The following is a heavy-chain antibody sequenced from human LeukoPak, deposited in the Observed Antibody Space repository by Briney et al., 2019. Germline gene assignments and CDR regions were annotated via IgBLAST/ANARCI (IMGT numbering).Heavy chain of an antibody. Sequence: GGSLRLSCAAPGFTSRSYEMNWVRQVTGKVLDWVSGIGTAGDTYYLGSVKGRFTISRENAQNSLYLQMNSLRAGDTAVYYCARLSPESYSDYWGQGTLVTVSS. V-gene: IGHV3-13*01. CDR2: IGTAGDT. CDR1: GFTSRSYE. CDR3: ARLSPESYSDY. J-gene: IGHJ4*02.